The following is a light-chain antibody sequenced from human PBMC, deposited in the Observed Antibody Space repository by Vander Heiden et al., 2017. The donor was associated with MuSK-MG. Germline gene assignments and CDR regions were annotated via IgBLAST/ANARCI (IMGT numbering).Light chain of an antibody. CDR1: SLSSYY. V-gene: IGLV3-19*01. Sequence: SSELTQDPAVSVALGQTVRITCQGDSLSSYYASRYQPKPGQAPVLVSDGKNNRPSGIPDRVSGSSSGNTAYLNITGAQAEDEADDDCNSRDRSGNHPFGGGTKLTVL. CDR3: NSRDRSGNHP. J-gene: IGLJ2*01. CDR2: GKN.